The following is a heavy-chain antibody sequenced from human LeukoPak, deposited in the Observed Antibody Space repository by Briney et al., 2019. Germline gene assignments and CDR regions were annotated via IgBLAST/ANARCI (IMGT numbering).Heavy chain of an antibody. CDR2: IKSKTDGGTT. J-gene: IGHJ4*02. CDR1: GLTFSSAW. V-gene: IGHV3-15*01. CDR3: TTAPASVDY. Sequence: PGGSLRLSCAASGLTFSSAWMSWVRQAPGKGLEWVGRIKSKTDGGTTDYAAPVKGRFTISREDSENTLYLQMNTLKIEDTGVYYCTTAPASVDYWGQGTLVIVSS.